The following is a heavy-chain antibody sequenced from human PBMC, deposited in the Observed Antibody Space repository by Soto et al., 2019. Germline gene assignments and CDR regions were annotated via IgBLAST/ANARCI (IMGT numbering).Heavy chain of an antibody. V-gene: IGHV4-4*07. D-gene: IGHD6-19*01. CDR1: GVSITSYY. J-gene: IGHJ6*02. Sequence: ASETLSLTCSVSGVSITSYYWSWIRQSAGGGLEWMGRINTDGLSTYSPSFKSRLTMSLDTSKNQVSLRLISVTAADTAVYFCARVPVAVDAPEDYYGLDVWGQGTTVTVSS. CDR3: ARVPVAVDAPEDYYGLDV. CDR2: INTDGLS.